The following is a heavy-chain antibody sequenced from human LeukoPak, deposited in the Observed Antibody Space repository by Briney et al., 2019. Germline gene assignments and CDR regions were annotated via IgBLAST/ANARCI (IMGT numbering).Heavy chain of an antibody. Sequence: GGSQRLSCAASGFTFSSYAMSWVRQAPGKGLEWVSAISGSGASTYYADSVTGRFTISRDNSRNTLYLQMNSLRGDDTAVYYCAKDVGKWESLHFFDYWGQGTLVTVSS. CDR2: ISGSGAST. D-gene: IGHD1-26*01. J-gene: IGHJ4*02. CDR3: AKDVGKWESLHFFDY. V-gene: IGHV3-23*01. CDR1: GFTFSSYA.